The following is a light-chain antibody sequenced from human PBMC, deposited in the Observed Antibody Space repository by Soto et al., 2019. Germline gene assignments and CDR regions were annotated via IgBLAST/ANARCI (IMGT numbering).Light chain of an antibody. CDR2: EVS. CDR3: SSYAGSNNDV. V-gene: IGLV2-8*01. Sequence: QSALTQPPSASGSAGQSVTSSCTGTSSDVGGYNYVSWYQQHPGKAPKLMIYEVSKRPSGVPDRFSGSKSGNTASLTVSGLQAEDEADYYYSSYAGSNNDVFGTGTKLTVL. J-gene: IGLJ1*01. CDR1: SSDVGGYNY.